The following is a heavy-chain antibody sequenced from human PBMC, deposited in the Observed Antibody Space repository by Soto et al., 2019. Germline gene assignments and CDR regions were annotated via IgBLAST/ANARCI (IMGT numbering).Heavy chain of an antibody. D-gene: IGHD6-19*01. CDR3: ARDLGLVLSYYYGMDV. V-gene: IGHV3-21*01. CDR1: GFTFSSYS. J-gene: IGHJ6*02. CDR2: ISSSSSYI. Sequence: GGSLRLSCAASGFTFSSYSMNWVRQAPGKGLEWVSSISSSSSYIYYADSVKGRFTISRDNAKNSLYLQMNSLRAEDTAVYYCARDLGLVLSYYYGMDVWGQGTTVTVSS.